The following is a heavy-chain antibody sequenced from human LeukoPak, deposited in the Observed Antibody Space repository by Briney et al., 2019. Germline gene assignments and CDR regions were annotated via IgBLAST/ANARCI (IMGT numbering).Heavy chain of an antibody. Sequence: GGSLRLSCAASGFTFSSYWMSWVRQAPGKGLEWVANIKQDGSEKYYVDSVKGRFTISRDNAKNSLYLQMNSLRAEDTAVYYCARDLNSSGWYCYYYGMDVWGQGTTVTVSS. CDR1: GFTFSSYW. CDR3: ARDLNSSGWYCYYYGMDV. V-gene: IGHV3-7*01. CDR2: IKQDGSEK. J-gene: IGHJ6*02. D-gene: IGHD6-19*01.